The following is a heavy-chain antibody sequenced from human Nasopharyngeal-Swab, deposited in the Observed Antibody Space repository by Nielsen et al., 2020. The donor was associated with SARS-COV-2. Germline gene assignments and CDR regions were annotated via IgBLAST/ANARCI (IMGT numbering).Heavy chain of an antibody. V-gene: IGHV1-46*01. J-gene: IGHJ5*02. CDR3: ARDEGRGLLTGFLKNWFDP. Sequence: ASVTVSCKASGYTFTSYYMHWVRQAPGQGLEWMGIINPSGGSTSYAQKFQGRVTMTRDTSTSTVYMELSSLRSEDTAVYYCARDEGRGLLTGFLKNWFDPWGQGTLVTVSS. CDR1: GYTFTSYY. D-gene: IGHD1-26*01. CDR2: INPSGGST.